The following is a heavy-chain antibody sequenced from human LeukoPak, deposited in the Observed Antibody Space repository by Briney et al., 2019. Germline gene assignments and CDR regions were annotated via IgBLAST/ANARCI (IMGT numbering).Heavy chain of an antibody. CDR2: IRPYNGNT. CDR3: ARAGPGSGWYFDY. Sequence: ASVTVSCKASGYDFTSVGITWVRRAPGQGLEWMGWIRPYNGNTRYAQKFQGRVAMTTDTSTTTAYMELRGLRFNDTAVYYCARAGPGSGWYFDYWGQGTLVTVSS. J-gene: IGHJ4*02. CDR1: GYDFTSVG. D-gene: IGHD6-19*01. V-gene: IGHV1-18*01.